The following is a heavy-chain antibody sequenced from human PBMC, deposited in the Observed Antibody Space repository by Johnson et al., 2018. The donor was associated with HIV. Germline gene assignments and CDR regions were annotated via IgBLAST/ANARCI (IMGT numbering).Heavy chain of an antibody. J-gene: IGHJ3*02. Sequence: VQLVESGGALVQPGGSLRLSCAASGFAVSTNYMSWVRQAPGKGLECVSVIYSGSNTYHADSVKGRFTISRDISKNTLYLQMDSLRPDDTALYYCARGRKDIGAADGLDNDAFDMWGQGTLVTISS. D-gene: IGHD6-13*01. CDR2: IYSGSNT. CDR3: ARGRKDIGAADGLDNDAFDM. V-gene: IGHV3-66*01. CDR1: GFAVSTNY.